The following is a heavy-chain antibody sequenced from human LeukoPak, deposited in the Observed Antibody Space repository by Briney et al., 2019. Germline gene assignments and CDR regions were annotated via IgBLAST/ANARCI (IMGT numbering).Heavy chain of an antibody. V-gene: IGHV3-11*06. CDR3: ARAKAVPSYYYYGMDV. CDR2: ISSSSSYT. J-gene: IGHJ6*04. CDR1: GFTFSDYY. D-gene: IGHD6-19*01. Sequence: PGGSLRPSCAASGFTFSDYYMSWIRQAPGKGLEWVSYISSSSSYTNYADSVKGRFTISRDNAKNSLYLQMNSLRAEDTAVYYCARAKAVPSYYYYGMDVWGKGTTVTVSS.